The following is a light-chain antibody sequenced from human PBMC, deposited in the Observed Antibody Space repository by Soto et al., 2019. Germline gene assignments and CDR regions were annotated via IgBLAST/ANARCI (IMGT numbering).Light chain of an antibody. CDR1: SSDVGGYNY. CDR3: SSYTSSRNVV. V-gene: IGLV2-14*01. Sequence: QSALPQPASVSGSPGPSITISFTGTSSDVGGYNYASWYQQHPGQAPKLMIFAVSNRPSGVSNRFSGSKSGNTASLTISGLQAEDEADYYCSSYTSSRNVVFGVGTKLTVL. CDR2: AVS. J-gene: IGLJ2*01.